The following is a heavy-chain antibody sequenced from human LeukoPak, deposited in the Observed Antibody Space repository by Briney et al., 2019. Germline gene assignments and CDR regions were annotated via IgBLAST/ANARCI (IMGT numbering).Heavy chain of an antibody. Sequence: PSETLSLTCAVYGGSLSGYYWSWIRQPPGKGLEWIGEINHSGSTNCNPSLKSRVTISVDTSKNQFSPKLSSVTAADTAVYYCARGPTDCSSTSCPPYYYMDVWGKGTTVTVSS. D-gene: IGHD2-2*01. J-gene: IGHJ6*03. CDR1: GGSLSGYY. CDR2: INHSGST. V-gene: IGHV4-34*01. CDR3: ARGPTDCSSTSCPPYYYMDV.